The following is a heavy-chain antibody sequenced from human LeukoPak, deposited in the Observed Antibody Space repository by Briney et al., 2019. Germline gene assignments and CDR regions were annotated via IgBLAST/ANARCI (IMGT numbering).Heavy chain of an antibody. CDR1: GGFISSYF. J-gene: IGHJ4*02. D-gene: IGHD5-12*01. CDR2: IYSDGST. CDR3: ARNGVHGYSGLDY. V-gene: IGHV4-59*08. Sequence: SETLSLTCTVSGGFISSYFWSWIRQPPGKGLEWLGYIYSDGSTNYNPSLRSRVTISVDTSKNQFSLKLSSVTAADTAVYYCARNGVHGYSGLDYWGQGTLVTVSS.